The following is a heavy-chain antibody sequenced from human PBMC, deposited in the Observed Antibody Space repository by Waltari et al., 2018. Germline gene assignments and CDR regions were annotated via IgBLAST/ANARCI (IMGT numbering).Heavy chain of an antibody. J-gene: IGHJ4*02. V-gene: IGHV4-34*01. CDR2: INHSGST. CDR3: AGRRGRATIFGVVIMTGPFDY. D-gene: IGHD3-3*01. CDR1: GGSFSGYY. Sequence: QVQLQQWGAGLLKPSETLSLTCAVYGGSFSGYYWSWIRQPPGKGLEWIGEINHSGSTNYNPSLKSRVTISVDTSKNQFSLKLSSVTAADTAVYYCAGRRGRATIFGVVIMTGPFDYWGQGTLVTVSS.